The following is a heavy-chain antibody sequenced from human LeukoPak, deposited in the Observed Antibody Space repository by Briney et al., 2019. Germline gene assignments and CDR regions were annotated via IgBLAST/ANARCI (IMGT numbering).Heavy chain of an antibody. CDR2: IYHSGST. J-gene: IGHJ6*03. V-gene: IGHV4-4*02. Sequence: SETLSLTCAVSGGSISSSNWWSWVRQPPGKGLEWIGEIYHSGSTNYNPSLKSRVTISVDKSKNQFSLKLSSVTAADTAVYYCARPTSYYYYYMDVWGKGTTVIISS. CDR1: GGSISSSNW. CDR3: ARPTSYYYYYMDV. D-gene: IGHD3-16*01.